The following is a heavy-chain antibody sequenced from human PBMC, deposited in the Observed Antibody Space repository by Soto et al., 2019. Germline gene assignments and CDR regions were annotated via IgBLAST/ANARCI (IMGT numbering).Heavy chain of an antibody. D-gene: IGHD1-26*01. Sequence: EVQLVDSGGGLVQPGGTLRQSCAASGFIFSNYVMSWVRQAPGKGLEWVSSISDSGGTSYYADSVKGRFTISRDNSKNTPYLQMNSLRAEDTAIYYCAKRPRALLTYDYWGQGTLVTVSS. CDR2: ISDSGGTS. CDR3: AKRPRALLTYDY. CDR1: GFIFSNYV. V-gene: IGHV3-23*04. J-gene: IGHJ4*02.